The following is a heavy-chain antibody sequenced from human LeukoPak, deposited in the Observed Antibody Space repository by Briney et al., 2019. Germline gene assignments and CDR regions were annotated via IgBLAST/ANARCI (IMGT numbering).Heavy chain of an antibody. J-gene: IGHJ4*02. D-gene: IGHD3-16*02. V-gene: IGHV3-30*03. CDR1: GFTFSSYG. CDR3: AREHYDYVWGSYRYKGYYFDY. Sequence: GGSLRLSCAASGFTFSSYGMHWVRQAPGKGLEWVAVISYDGSNKYYADSVKGRFTISRDNSKNTLYLQMNSLRAEDTAVYYCAREHYDYVWGSYRYKGYYFDYWGQGTLVTVSS. CDR2: ISYDGSNK.